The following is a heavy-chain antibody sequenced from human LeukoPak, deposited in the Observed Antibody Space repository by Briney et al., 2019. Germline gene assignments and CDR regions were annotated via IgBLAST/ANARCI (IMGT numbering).Heavy chain of an antibody. CDR2: IYHGGRS. Sequence: SETLSLTCAVSGYPINSGYYWGWIRQPPGKGLEWIASIYHGGRSYYNPSLKSRVTISVDTSKNQFSLKMSSVIAADTAVYYCARILGYCTSTNCHDAFDIWGQGTMVTVSS. D-gene: IGHD2-2*01. CDR1: GYPINSGYY. CDR3: ARILGYCTSTNCHDAFDI. V-gene: IGHV4-38-2*01. J-gene: IGHJ3*02.